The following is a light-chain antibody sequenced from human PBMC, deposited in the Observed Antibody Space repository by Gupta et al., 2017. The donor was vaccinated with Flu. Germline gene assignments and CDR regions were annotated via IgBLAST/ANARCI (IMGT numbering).Light chain of an antibody. CDR2: KGS. Sequence: VTLGKPASIYCRTSQCRGHRDGKNYLDWFQQRPGQAPRRLIYKGSKRDYGVPDRFSGSGSGTEFTLKISSVEAEDVGVYYCKQGKSWPYAFGQGTKVEI. CDR3: KQGKSWPYA. CDR1: QCRGHRDGKNY. V-gene: IGKV2-30*02. J-gene: IGKJ2*01.